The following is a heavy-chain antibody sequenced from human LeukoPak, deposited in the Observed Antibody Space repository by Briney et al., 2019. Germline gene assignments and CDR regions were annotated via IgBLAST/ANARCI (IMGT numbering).Heavy chain of an antibody. CDR3: AKGHFGAGHY. Sequence: GGSLRLSCAASGFTFGDYTMHWFRQPPGRGLQWVSLITGDGGTTSYAGSVKGRFTISRDNSKNSLYLHMNSLRNKDTALYYCAKGHFGAGHYWGQGTLVTVSS. V-gene: IGHV3-43*02. J-gene: IGHJ4*02. D-gene: IGHD3-3*01. CDR1: GFTFGDYT. CDR2: ITGDGGTT.